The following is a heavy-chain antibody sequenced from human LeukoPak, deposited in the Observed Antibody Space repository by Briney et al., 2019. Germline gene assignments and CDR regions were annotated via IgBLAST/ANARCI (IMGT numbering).Heavy chain of an antibody. Sequence: PGGSLRLSCAASGFTFSSYGMHWVRQAPGKGLEWVAVISYDGSNKYYADSVKGRFTISRDNSKNTLYLQMNSLRAEDTAVYYCAKVYQSPLRYFDWLFPNAFDIWGQGTMVTVSS. V-gene: IGHV3-30*18. J-gene: IGHJ3*02. CDR2: ISYDGSNK. D-gene: IGHD3-9*01. CDR3: AKVYQSPLRYFDWLFPNAFDI. CDR1: GFTFSSYG.